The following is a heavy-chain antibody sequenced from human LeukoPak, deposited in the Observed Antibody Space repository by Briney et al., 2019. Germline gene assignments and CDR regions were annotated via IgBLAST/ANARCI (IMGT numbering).Heavy chain of an antibody. V-gene: IGHV3-7*01. D-gene: IGHD6-13*01. CDR1: GFTFSTYW. CDR3: ARDGAAAAGRYFDY. J-gene: IGHJ4*02. Sequence: GGSLRLSCAASGFTFSTYWMTWVRQAPGKGLEWVANIKQDGSEKYYVDSVKGRFTISRDNAKNSLYLQMNSLRAEDTAVYYCARDGAAAAGRYFDYWGQGSLVTVSS. CDR2: IKQDGSEK.